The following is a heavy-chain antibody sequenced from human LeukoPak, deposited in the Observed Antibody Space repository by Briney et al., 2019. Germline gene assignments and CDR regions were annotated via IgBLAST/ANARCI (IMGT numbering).Heavy chain of an antibody. Sequence: PSETLCLTCTVSGGSISSYYWSWIRQPPGKGLEWIWYIYYSGSTKYNPSLKSRITISVDTSKNQFSLKLSSVTAADTAMYYCARLGLDDVFDIWGQGTMVTVSS. CDR2: IYYSGST. CDR3: ARLGLDDVFDI. V-gene: IGHV4-59*01. D-gene: IGHD3-16*01. CDR1: GGSISSYY. J-gene: IGHJ3*02.